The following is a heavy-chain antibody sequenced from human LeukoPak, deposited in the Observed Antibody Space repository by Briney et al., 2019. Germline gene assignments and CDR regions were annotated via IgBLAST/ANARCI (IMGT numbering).Heavy chain of an antibody. V-gene: IGHV4-39*07. Sequence: PSETLSLTCTVSGGSISSSSYYWAWIRRPPGKGLEWIGIIYYSGNTYYNPSLKSRVSISIDTSKNQFSLKLSSVTAADTAVYYCARLKGTSYYYGSGSYPFDYWGQGTLVTASS. CDR2: IYYSGNT. D-gene: IGHD3-10*01. CDR1: GGSISSSSYY. CDR3: ARLKGTSYYYGSGSYPFDY. J-gene: IGHJ4*02.